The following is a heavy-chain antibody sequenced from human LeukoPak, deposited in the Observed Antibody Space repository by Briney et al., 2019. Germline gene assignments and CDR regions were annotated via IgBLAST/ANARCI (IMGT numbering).Heavy chain of an antibody. CDR3: ARDGIAVAGTPAFDI. Sequence: QTSETLSLTCTVSGGSISSYYWSWIRQPPGKGLEWIGYIYYSGSTNYNPSLKSRVTTSVDTSKNQFSLKLSSVTAADTAVYYCARDGIAVAGTPAFDIWGQGTMVTVSS. CDR1: GGSISSYY. D-gene: IGHD6-19*01. J-gene: IGHJ3*02. V-gene: IGHV4-59*12. CDR2: IYYSGST.